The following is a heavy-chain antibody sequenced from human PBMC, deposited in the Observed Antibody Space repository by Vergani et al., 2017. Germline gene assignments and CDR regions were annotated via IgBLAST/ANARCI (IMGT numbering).Heavy chain of an antibody. J-gene: IGHJ4*02. CDR2: IYYSGST. Sequence: QLQLQESGPGLVKPSETLSLTCTVSGGPISSSSYYWGWIRQPPGRWLEWIGSIYYSGSTYYNPSLKSRVTISVDTSKNQFSLKLSSVTAADTAVYYCARHIAAAETLVDYWGQGTLVTVSA. D-gene: IGHD6-13*01. CDR3: ARHIAAAETLVDY. V-gene: IGHV4-39*01. CDR1: GGPISSSSYY.